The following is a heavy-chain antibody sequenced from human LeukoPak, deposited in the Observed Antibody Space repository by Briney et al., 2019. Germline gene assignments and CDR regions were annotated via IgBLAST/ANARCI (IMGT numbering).Heavy chain of an antibody. V-gene: IGHV3-21*01. CDR1: GFTFSSYS. CDR3: ARDLEIPRRLSIAVDGFDY. J-gene: IGHJ4*02. CDR2: ISSSSSYI. Sequence: GGSLRLSCAASGFTFSSYSMNWVRQAPGKGLEWVSSISSSSSYIYYADSVKGRFTISRDNAKNSLYLQMNSLRAEDTAVYYCARDLEIPRRLSIAVDGFDYWGQGTLVTVSS. D-gene: IGHD6-19*01.